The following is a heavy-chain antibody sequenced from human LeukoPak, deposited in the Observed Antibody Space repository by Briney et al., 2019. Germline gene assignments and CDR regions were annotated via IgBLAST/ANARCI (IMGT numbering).Heavy chain of an antibody. CDR1: GFTFDHYA. D-gene: IGHD6-19*01. CDR3: ATNPPGIAVAGNGNFDN. J-gene: IGHJ4*02. CDR2: ITWNSDAI. Sequence: PGGSLRLSCAASGFTFDHYAMQWVRQAPGKGLEWVSGITWNSDAIGYADSVKGRFTISRDNAKNSLYLQMQSLRPEDTAFYYCATNPPGIAVAGNGNFDNWGKGTLVTVSS. V-gene: IGHV3-9*01.